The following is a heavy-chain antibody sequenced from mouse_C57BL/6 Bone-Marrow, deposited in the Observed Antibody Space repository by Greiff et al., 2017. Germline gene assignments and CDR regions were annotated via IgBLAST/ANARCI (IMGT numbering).Heavy chain of an antibody. D-gene: IGHD2-5*01. CDR2: ISDGGSYT. CDR1: GFTFSSYA. CDR3: ARDPGPLYYSNWGFAY. J-gene: IGHJ3*01. V-gene: IGHV5-4*01. Sequence: EVKVVESGGGLVKPGGSLKLSCAASGFTFSSYAMSWVRQTPEKRLEWVATISDGGSYTYYPDNVKGRFTISRDNAKNNLYLQISHLKSEDTAMYYCARDPGPLYYSNWGFAYWGQGTLVTVSA.